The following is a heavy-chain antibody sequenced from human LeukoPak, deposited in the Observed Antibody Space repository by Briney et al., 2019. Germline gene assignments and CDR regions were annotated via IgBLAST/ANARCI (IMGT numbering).Heavy chain of an antibody. V-gene: IGHV3-23*01. CDR2: ISGSGGST. D-gene: IGHD6-19*01. Sequence: GGSLRLSCAASGFTFSSYAMSWVRQAPGKGLEWVSAISGSGGSTYYADSVKGRFTISRDNSKNTLYLQMNSLRAEDTAVYYCARKGSSGWSYFAYWGQGTLVTVSS. CDR1: GFTFSSYA. CDR3: ARKGSSGWSYFAY. J-gene: IGHJ4*02.